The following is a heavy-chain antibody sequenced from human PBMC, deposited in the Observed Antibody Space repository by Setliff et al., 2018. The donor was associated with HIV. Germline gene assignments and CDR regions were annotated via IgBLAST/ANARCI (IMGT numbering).Heavy chain of an antibody. D-gene: IGHD3-10*01. Sequence: TLSLTCTVSGDSISNGVFYWSWVRQHPGKGLEWIGYIFSSGSTFYKPPLKSPVTMSVDTSKNQYSLRLTSVTAADTAVYYCARASAERSAVRGLAIAFDIWGPGTRVTV. CDR2: IFSSGST. CDR3: ARASAERSAVRGLAIAFDI. V-gene: IGHV4-31*01. J-gene: IGHJ3*02. CDR1: GDSISNGVFY.